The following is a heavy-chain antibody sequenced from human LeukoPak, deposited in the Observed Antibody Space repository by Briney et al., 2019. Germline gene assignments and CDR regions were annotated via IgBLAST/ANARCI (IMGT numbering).Heavy chain of an antibody. D-gene: IGHD2-21*01. CDR2: ISGSGGST. CDR3: EDGIRDIDY. V-gene: IGHV3-23*01. J-gene: IGHJ4*02. CDR1: GFTFSSNA. Sequence: GGSLRLSCAASGFTFSSNAMSWVRKAPGKGLEWVSGISGSGGSTYYADSVKGRFTISRDNSKNTLYLQMNSLRVEDTVFFHAEDGIRDIDYWGQGTLVTVSS.